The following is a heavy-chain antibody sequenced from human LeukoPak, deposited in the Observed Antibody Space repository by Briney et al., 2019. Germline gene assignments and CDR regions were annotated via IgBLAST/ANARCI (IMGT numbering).Heavy chain of an antibody. D-gene: IGHD2-15*01. CDR1: GFSLSTSGMC. J-gene: IGHJ4*02. CDR2: TFSNDEK. CDR3: ARIVCSGGSCYNDY. V-gene: IGHV2-26*01. Sequence: SGPTLVNPTQTLTLTCTFSGFSLSTSGMCVSWIRQPPGKALEWLAHTFSNDEKSYSTSLKSRLTISKDTSKSHVVLTMTNMDPVDTATYYCARIVCSGGSCYNDYWGQGTLVTVSS.